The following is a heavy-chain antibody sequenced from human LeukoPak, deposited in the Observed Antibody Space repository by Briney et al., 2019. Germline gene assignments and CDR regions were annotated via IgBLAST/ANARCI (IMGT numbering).Heavy chain of an antibody. CDR2: IYYSGST. V-gene: IGHV4-59*01. J-gene: IGHJ3*02. CDR1: GGSLSSYY. D-gene: IGHD3-22*01. Sequence: PSETLSLTCPVSGGSLSSYYWSWIRQPPGKGLEWIGYIYYSGSTNYNPSLKSRVTISVDTSKNQFSLKLSSVTAADTAVYYCARDGHYYDSSGYAKHDAFDIWGQGTMVTVSS. CDR3: ARDGHYYDSSGYAKHDAFDI.